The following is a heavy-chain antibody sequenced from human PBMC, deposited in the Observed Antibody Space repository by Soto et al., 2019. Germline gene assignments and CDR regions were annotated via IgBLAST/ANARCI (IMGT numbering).Heavy chain of an antibody. J-gene: IGHJ4*02. CDR2: ISSSSSFT. Sequence: QVQLVESGGGLVKPGGSLRLSCAASGFTFSDYYMSWIRQAPGKGLEWVSYISSSSSFTNYADSVKGRFTISRDNAKNSLYLQMNSLRAEDTAVYYCARSNVGSGWYVRWEPLDYWGQGTLVTVSS. D-gene: IGHD6-19*01. CDR1: GFTFSDYY. V-gene: IGHV3-11*06. CDR3: ARSNVGSGWYVRWEPLDY.